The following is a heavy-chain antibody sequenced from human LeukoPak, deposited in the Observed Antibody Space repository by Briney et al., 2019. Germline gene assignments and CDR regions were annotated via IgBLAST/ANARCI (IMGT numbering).Heavy chain of an antibody. J-gene: IGHJ5*02. CDR2: IYPGDLRV. Sequence: GESLKISCKGSGYIFTNYWIGWVRQMPGKGMEWMGVIYPGDLRVRYNPSFQGQVTISVDKSINTAYLQWVSLRASDSAMYYCACRDLTSTWSFPWGQGTLVTVSS. CDR3: ACRDLTSTWSFP. D-gene: IGHD6-13*01. V-gene: IGHV5-51*01. CDR1: GYIFTNYW.